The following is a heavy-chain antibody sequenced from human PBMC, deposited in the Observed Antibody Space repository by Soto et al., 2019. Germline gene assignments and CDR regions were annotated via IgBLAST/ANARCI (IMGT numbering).Heavy chain of an antibody. V-gene: IGHV3-23*01. CDR3: ATYSGNYERYGVYYGMDV. CDR1: GFTFSNYA. J-gene: IGHJ6*02. Sequence: GGSLRLSCAASGFTFSNYAISWVRQAPGKGLEWVSSISGSGGSTYYADSVKGRFTISRDNSKNTLYLQMNSLRAEDTAVYYCATYSGNYERYGVYYGMDVWGQGTTVTVS. CDR2: ISGSGGST. D-gene: IGHD1-26*01.